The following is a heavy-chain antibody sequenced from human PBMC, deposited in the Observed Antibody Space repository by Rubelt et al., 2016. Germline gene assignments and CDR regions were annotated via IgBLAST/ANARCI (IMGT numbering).Heavy chain of an antibody. CDR3: VRGYYDSSDSYSGAF. CDR1: GFTFNTYW. V-gene: IGHV3-7*01. D-gene: IGHD3-22*01. Sequence: EVHLVESGGAVVQPGGSLRPSCAASGFTFNTYWMHWVRQITEKGLVWVANIKRDGSAKYYVDSVKGRFPISRDNAKKSRFLQMNSLRAEDTAVYYCVRGYYDSSDSYSGAFWGQGALVTVSS. J-gene: IGHJ4*02. CDR2: IKRDGSAK.